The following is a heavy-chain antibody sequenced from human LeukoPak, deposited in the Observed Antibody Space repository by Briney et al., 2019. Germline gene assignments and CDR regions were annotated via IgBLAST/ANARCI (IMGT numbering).Heavy chain of an antibody. D-gene: IGHD3-22*01. V-gene: IGHV3-7*01. CDR2: INGDGNER. J-gene: IGHJ4*02. CDR3: VRDDDRPDNGLDY. Sequence: GGSLRLSCAASGFTFGPYWMSWVRQAPGKGLEWVANINGDGNERFYVDSVKGRFTISRDNAKNSLHLQMSSLRAEDTAVYYCVRDDDRPDNGLDYWGQGTLVTVSS. CDR1: GFTFGPYW.